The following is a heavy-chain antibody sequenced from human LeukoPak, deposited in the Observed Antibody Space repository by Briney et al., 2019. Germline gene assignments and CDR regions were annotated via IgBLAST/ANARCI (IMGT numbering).Heavy chain of an antibody. CDR1: GFTVSSNY. CDR3: ARDSNFIVD. CDR2: IYNTGST. J-gene: IGHJ4*02. V-gene: IGHV3-53*01. D-gene: IGHD1-1*01. Sequence: PGGSLRLSCAASGFTVSSNYMSWVRQAPGKGLEWVSVIYNTGSTNYADSVKGRFTISRDNSKYTLYLQMNSLRAEDTAVYYCARDSNFIVDWGQGTLVTVSS.